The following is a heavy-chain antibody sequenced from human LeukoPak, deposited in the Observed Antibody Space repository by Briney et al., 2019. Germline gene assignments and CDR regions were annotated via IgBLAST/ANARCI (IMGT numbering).Heavy chain of an antibody. D-gene: IGHD5-12*01. CDR3: ARANIVATYFDY. Sequence: PGGSLRLSCAASGFTFRSHWMTWVRQAPGKGLEWVANIKPDGSGSYYVDSVMGRFSISRDNAKNSLYLQMNSLRAEDTAVYYCARANIVATYFDYWGQGTLVTVSS. CDR2: IKPDGSGS. J-gene: IGHJ4*02. CDR1: GFTFRSHW. V-gene: IGHV3-7*04.